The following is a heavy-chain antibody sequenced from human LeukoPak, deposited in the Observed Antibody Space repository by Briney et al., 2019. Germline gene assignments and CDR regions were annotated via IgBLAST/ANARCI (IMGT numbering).Heavy chain of an antibody. D-gene: IGHD2-8*02. CDR1: GGSISSYY. J-gene: IGHJ4*02. V-gene: IGHV4-59*08. Sequence: SETLSLTCTVSGGSISSYYWSWIRQPPGKGLEWIGYIYYSGSTNYNPSLKSRVTISLDTSKNQLSLKLSSVTAADTAVYYCAGHHPRNTVDFWGQGTLVTVSS. CDR3: AGHHPRNTVDF. CDR2: IYYSGST.